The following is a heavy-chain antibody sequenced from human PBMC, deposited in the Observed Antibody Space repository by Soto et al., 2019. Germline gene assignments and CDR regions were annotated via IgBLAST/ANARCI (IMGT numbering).Heavy chain of an antibody. Sequence: SETLSLTCTVSGGSISSYYWSWIRQPPGKGLEWIGYIYYSGSTNYNPSLKSRVTISVDTSKNQFSLKLSSVTAADTAVYYCARGQNDARYDYFDWLLVFDYWGQGTLVTVSS. D-gene: IGHD3-9*01. CDR2: IYYSGST. CDR1: GGSISSYY. V-gene: IGHV4-59*01. CDR3: ARGQNDARYDYFDWLLVFDY. J-gene: IGHJ4*02.